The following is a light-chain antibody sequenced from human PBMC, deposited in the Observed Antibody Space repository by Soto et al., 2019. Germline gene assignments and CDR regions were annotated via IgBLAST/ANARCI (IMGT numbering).Light chain of an antibody. CDR2: GAS. Sequence: DIQVTQSPSSLSAFVGDSVTITCRTSQSIDKYLNWYQHKPGKAPRLLINGASSLQSGVPSRFSGSGSATDFTLTISGLRPEDFATYYCQQTYSTPQPFGQGNDWRL. CDR3: QQTYSTPQP. J-gene: IGKJ5*01. V-gene: IGKV1-39*01. CDR1: QSIDKY.